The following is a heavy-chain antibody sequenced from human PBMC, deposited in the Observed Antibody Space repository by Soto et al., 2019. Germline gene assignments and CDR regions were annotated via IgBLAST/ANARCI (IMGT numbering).Heavy chain of an antibody. CDR1: GCTFSSYA. Sequence: SVKVSCKASGCTFSSYAIHWVRQAPGQGLEWLGKIIPSYDRTNYAQKFQGRVTVTADTYTTTAYMELSSLRSDDTAVYYCARDPSNDYGGDTFDYWGQGTLVTVSS. CDR3: ARDPSNDYGGDTFDY. V-gene: IGHV1-69*04. D-gene: IGHD2-21*02. J-gene: IGHJ4*02. CDR2: IIPSYDRT.